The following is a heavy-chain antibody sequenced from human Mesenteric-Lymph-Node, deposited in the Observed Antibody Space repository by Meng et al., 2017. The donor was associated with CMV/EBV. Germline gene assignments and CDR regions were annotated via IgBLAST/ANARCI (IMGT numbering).Heavy chain of an antibody. V-gene: IGHV4-34*01. D-gene: IGHD1-14*01. CDR2: INHSGST. CDR3: ARTTSLAGLRDLYGMDV. CDR1: GGSFSGYY. Sequence: SETLSLTCAVYGGSFSGYYWSWIRQPPGKGLEWIGEINHSGSTNYNPSLKSRVTISVDTSKNQFSLKLSSVTAADTAVYYCARTTSLAGLRDLYGMDVWGQGTTVTVSS. J-gene: IGHJ6*02.